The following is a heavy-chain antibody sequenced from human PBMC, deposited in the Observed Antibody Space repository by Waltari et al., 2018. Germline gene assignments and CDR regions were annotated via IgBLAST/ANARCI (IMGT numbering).Heavy chain of an antibody. D-gene: IGHD3-10*01. J-gene: IGHJ4*02. V-gene: IGHV1-69-2*01. CDR1: GYTFIDYF. CDR3: APLPGGSGQTFDY. Sequence: VQLVQSGAEVKKPGATVTLSCNAYGYTFIDYFMHWVQQAPGKGLEWVGRIDPEDGETVYAEKFQGRVTITADTSTDTSYLELSSLRSDDTAVYYCAPLPGGSGQTFDYWGQGTLLTVSS. CDR2: IDPEDGET.